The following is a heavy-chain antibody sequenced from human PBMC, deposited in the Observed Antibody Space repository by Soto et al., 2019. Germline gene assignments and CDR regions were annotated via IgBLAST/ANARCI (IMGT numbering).Heavy chain of an antibody. J-gene: IGHJ4*02. D-gene: IGHD6-6*01. V-gene: IGHV3-30-3*01. Sequence: QVQLVESGGGVVQPGRSLRLSCAASGFTFSSYAMHWVRQAPGKGLEWVAVISYDGSNKYYADSVKGRFTISRDNSKNTLYLQMNSLRAEDTAVYYFARGPAARPGIFDYWGQGTLVTVSS. CDR3: ARGPAARPGIFDY. CDR1: GFTFSSYA. CDR2: ISYDGSNK.